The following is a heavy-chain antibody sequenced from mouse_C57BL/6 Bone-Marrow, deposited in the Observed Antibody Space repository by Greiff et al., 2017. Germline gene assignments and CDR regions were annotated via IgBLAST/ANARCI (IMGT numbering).Heavy chain of an antibody. J-gene: IGHJ4*01. D-gene: IGHD1-1*01. V-gene: IGHV1-72*01. Sequence: QVQLQQPGAELVTPGASVKLSCKASGYTFTSYWMHWVKQRPGRGLEWIGRIDPNSGGTKYNEKFKSKATLTVDKPSSTAYMQLSSLTYEDSAVYYCARGHYYGSLYYAMDYWGQGTSVTVSS. CDR1: GYTFTSYW. CDR3: ARGHYYGSLYYAMDY. CDR2: IDPNSGGT.